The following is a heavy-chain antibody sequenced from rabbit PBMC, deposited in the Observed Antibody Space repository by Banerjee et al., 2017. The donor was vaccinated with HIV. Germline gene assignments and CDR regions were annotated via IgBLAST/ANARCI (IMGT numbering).Heavy chain of an antibody. CDR3: ARCHPYYRYFYGDHAYFDL. CDR1: GFSFSSSYC. CDR2: IDTGSSGAS. J-gene: IGHJ4*01. D-gene: IGHD6-1*01. V-gene: IGHV1S45*01. Sequence: QEQLVESGGDLVQPEGSLTLTCTASGFSFSSSYCMCWVRQAPGKGLEWIGCIDTGSSGASYYASWAKGRFTISKTSSTTVTLQMTSLTAADTATHFCARCHPYYRYFYGDHAYFDLWGPGTLVTVS.